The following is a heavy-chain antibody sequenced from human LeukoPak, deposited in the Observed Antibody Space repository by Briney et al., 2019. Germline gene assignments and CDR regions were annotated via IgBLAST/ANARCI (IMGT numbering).Heavy chain of an antibody. V-gene: IGHV1-69*01. J-gene: IGHJ4*02. D-gene: IGHD2-2*02. CDR1: GGTFSSYA. CDR3: ARYCSSTSCYNGDY. Sequence: GSSVKVSCKASGGTFSSYAISWVRQAPGQGLEWMGGIIPIFGTANYAQKFQGRVTITADESTSTAYMELSSLRSEGTAVYYCARYCSSTSCYNGDYWGQGTLVTVSS. CDR2: IIPIFGTA.